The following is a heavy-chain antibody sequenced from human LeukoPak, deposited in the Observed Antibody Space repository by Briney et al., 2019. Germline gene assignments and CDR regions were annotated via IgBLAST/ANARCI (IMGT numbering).Heavy chain of an antibody. V-gene: IGHV1-2*02. CDR3: ALDRITIFGVFDP. D-gene: IGHD3-3*01. CDR1: GYTFTGYY. CDR2: INPNSGGT. J-gene: IGHJ5*02. Sequence: ASVKVSCKASGYTFTGYYMHWVRQATGQGLEYRGWINPNSGGTNYAQKFQGRVTMTRDTSISTAYMELSRLRSDDTAVYYCALDRITIFGVFDPWGQGTLVTVSS.